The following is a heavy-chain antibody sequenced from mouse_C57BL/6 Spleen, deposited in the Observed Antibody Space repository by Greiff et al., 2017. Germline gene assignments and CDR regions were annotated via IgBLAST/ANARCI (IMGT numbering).Heavy chain of an antibody. CDR1: GYTFTSYW. V-gene: IGHV1-55*01. Sequence: VQLQQPGAELVKPGASVKMSCKASGYTFTSYWITWVKQRPGQGLEWIGDIYPGSGSTNYNEKFKSKATLTVDTSSSTAYMQLSSLTSEDSAVYYCARRDDDDVDWFAYWGQGTLVTVSA. CDR2: IYPGSGST. CDR3: ARRDDDDVDWFAY. D-gene: IGHD2-4*01. J-gene: IGHJ3*01.